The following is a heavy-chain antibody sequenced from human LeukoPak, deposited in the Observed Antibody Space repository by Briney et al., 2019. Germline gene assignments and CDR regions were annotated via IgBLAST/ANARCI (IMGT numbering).Heavy chain of an antibody. Sequence: RGASEILSCLATEFSYSHYAMDAVRQAPGTGLEGDSSITGTSSGTYYADSVKGRFTISRDNSKNTVYLQMNSLRAEDTAAYYCARDTTYGFHFDYWGQGTLVTVSS. CDR1: EFSYSHYA. CDR2: ITGTSSGT. D-gene: IGHD3-10*01. CDR3: ARDTTYGFHFDY. J-gene: IGHJ4*02. V-gene: IGHV3-23*01.